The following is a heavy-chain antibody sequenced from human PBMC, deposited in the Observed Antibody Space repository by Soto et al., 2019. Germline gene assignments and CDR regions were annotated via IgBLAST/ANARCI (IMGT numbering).Heavy chain of an antibody. CDR1: GGSFSSGGYY. CDR2: IYYSGST. D-gene: IGHD2-15*01. V-gene: IGHV4-31*03. Sequence: QVQLQESGPGLVKPSQTLSLTCTVSGGSFSSGGYYWSWIRQHPGKGLEWIGYIYYSGSTYYNPSLKSRVTISVDTSKNQFSLKLSSVTAADTAVYYCARVRYCSGGSCLSGAFDIWGQGTMVTVSS. CDR3: ARVRYCSGGSCLSGAFDI. J-gene: IGHJ3*02.